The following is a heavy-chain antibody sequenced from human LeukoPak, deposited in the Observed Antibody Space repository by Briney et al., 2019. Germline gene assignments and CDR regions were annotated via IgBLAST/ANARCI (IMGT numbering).Heavy chain of an antibody. J-gene: IGHJ4*02. CDR2: INPNTGDT. CDR3: VSVQGGYSGYDSYYFDY. Sequence: APVKVSCKASGYTFSGYYIHWVRHAPGQGLEWMGWINPNTGDTNYAQKFQGRVTMTRDTSMSTAYMELSRLRSDDTAVYYCVSVQGGYSGYDSYYFDYWGQGTLVTVSS. V-gene: IGHV1-2*02. D-gene: IGHD5-12*01. CDR1: GYTFSGYY.